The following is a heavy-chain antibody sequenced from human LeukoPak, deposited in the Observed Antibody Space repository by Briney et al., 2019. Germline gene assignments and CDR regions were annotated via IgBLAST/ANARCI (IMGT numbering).Heavy chain of an antibody. D-gene: IGHD1-26*01. CDR3: ARWRVGAQPLDY. J-gene: IGHJ4*02. CDR2: INPNSGGT. Sequence: GASVKVSCKASGYTFTGYYMHWVQQAPGQGLEWMGWINPNSGGTNYAQKFQGRVTMTRDTSISTAYMELSRLRSDDTAVYYCARWRVGAQPLDYWGQGTLVTVSS. CDR1: GYTFTGYY. V-gene: IGHV1-2*02.